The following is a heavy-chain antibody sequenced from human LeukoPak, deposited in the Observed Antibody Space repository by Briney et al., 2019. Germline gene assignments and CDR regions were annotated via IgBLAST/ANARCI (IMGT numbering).Heavy chain of an antibody. V-gene: IGHV4-59*08. Sequence: SETLSLTCSVSGGSIRNYYLSWIRQSPGKGLERIGNVDKRGSTNYNPSFKSRVIVSSDTSRNVFSLKLNSVTAADTAIYYCARGGSSCYGCHDWFDPWGQGTRVTVSS. J-gene: IGHJ5*02. D-gene: IGHD2-2*01. CDR3: ARGGSSCYGCHDWFDP. CDR2: VDKRGST. CDR1: GGSIRNYY.